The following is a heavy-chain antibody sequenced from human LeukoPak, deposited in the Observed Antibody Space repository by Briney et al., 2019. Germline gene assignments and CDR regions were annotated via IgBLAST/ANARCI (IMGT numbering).Heavy chain of an antibody. CDR2: INSDGSST. CDR1: GFTFSSYW. V-gene: IGHV3-74*01. Sequence: GGSLRLSCAASGFTFSSYWMHWVRQAPGKGLVWVSRINSDGSSTSYADSVKGRFTISRDNSKNTLHLQMDSLRVEDTAMYFCARDFRRYSYGPVDYWGQGTLVTVSS. CDR3: ARDFRRYSYGPVDY. D-gene: IGHD5-18*01. J-gene: IGHJ4*02.